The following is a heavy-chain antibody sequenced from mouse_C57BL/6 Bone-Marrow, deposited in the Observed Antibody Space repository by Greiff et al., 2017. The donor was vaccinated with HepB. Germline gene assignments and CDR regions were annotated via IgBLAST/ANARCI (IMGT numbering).Heavy chain of an antibody. Sequence: QVQLKESGPELVKPGASVKLSCKASGYTFTSYDINWVKQRPGQGLEWIGWIYPRDGSTKYNEKFKGKATLTVDTSSSTAYMELHSLTSEDSAVYFCAIYYGNSIDYWGQGTTLTVSS. D-gene: IGHD2-1*01. CDR1: GYTFTSYD. J-gene: IGHJ2*01. CDR3: AIYYGNSIDY. V-gene: IGHV1-85*01. CDR2: IYPRDGST.